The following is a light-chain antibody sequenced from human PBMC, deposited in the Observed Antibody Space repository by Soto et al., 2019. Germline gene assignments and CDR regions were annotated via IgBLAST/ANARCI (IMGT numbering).Light chain of an antibody. CDR1: SSNIGTNT. CDR2: SSN. Sequence: QSVLTLPPSASGTPGQRVTISCSGSSSNIGTNTVNWYQQFPRSAPKLLMYSSNQRPSGVPDRFSGSKSGTSASLAISGLQSEDEADYYCAAWDGSLNVVLFGGGTKVTVL. V-gene: IGLV1-44*01. J-gene: IGLJ3*02. CDR3: AAWDGSLNVVL.